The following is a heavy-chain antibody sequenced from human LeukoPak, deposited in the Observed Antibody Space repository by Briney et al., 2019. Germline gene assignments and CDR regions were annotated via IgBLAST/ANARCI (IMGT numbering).Heavy chain of an antibody. V-gene: IGHV1-69*13. CDR2: IIPIFTTA. CDR3: ARGKMATTIDY. J-gene: IGHJ4*02. CDR1: GGTFSNYA. D-gene: IGHD5-24*01. Sequence: SVKVSCKASGGTFSNYAISWVRQAPGQGLEWMGGIIPIFTTANYAQKFQGRVTITADESTSTAYMELSSLRSEDTAVYYCARGKMATTIDYWGQGTLVTVSS.